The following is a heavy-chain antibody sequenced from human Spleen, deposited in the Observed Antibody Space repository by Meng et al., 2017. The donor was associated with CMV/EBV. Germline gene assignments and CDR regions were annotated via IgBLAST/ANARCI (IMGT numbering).Heavy chain of an antibody. Sequence: SCKVSGYTLTDLSMHWVRQAPGKGLDWVAVISYDGNNKYYAESVKGRFTISRDNFKNTLYLQMNSLRAEDTAVYYCATGSGYHSYWGQGTLVTVSS. V-gene: IGHV3-30-3*01. CDR3: ATGSGYHSY. CDR1: GYTLTDLS. J-gene: IGHJ4*02. CDR2: ISYDGNNK. D-gene: IGHD5-12*01.